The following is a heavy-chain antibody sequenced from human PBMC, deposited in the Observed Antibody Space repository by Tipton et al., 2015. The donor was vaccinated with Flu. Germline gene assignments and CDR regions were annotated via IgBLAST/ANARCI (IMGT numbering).Heavy chain of an antibody. CDR2: VYHNGAT. Sequence: TLSLTCVVSGDSISANYWSWIRQAPGKGLEWVGHVYHNGATNYNPSLGSRVTISVDTSKKKFSLNLRSVTAADTAVYFCAKDPYGSGRYSPWGQGTLVTVSS. D-gene: IGHD3-10*01. V-gene: IGHV4-59*12. J-gene: IGHJ5*02. CDR1: GDSISANY. CDR3: AKDPYGSGRYSP.